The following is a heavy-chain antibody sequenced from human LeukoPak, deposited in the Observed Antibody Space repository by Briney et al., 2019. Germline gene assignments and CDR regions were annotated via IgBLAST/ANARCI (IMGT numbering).Heavy chain of an antibody. V-gene: IGHV3-21*01. J-gene: IGHJ4*02. CDR1: GFTFSSYS. CDR2: ISSSSSYI. D-gene: IGHD3-10*01. Sequence: GGSLRLSCAASGFTFSSYSMNWVRQAPGKGLEWVSSISSSSSYIYYAASVKGRFTIPRDNAKNSLYLQMNSLRAEDTAVYYCARDQYGSGSYVSLYYFDYWGQGTLVTVSS. CDR3: ARDQYGSGSYVSLYYFDY.